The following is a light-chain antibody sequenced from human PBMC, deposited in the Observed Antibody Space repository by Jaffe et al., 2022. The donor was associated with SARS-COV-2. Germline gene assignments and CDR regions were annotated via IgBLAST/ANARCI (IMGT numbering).Light chain of an antibody. J-gene: IGKJ1*01. Sequence: DIQMTQSLSTLSAFVGDRVTITCRASQSIGNWLAWYQQKPGKAPKLLIYKASSLESGVPSRFSGSGSGTEFTLTISSLQPDDFATYYCQQYNNFPWTFGQGTKVEIK. CDR2: KAS. CDR3: QQYNNFPWT. V-gene: IGKV1-5*03. CDR1: QSIGNW.